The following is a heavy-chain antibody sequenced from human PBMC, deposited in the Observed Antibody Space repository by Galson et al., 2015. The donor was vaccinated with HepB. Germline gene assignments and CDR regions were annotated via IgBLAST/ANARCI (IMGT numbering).Heavy chain of an antibody. CDR2: MNPNSGNT. Sequence: SVKVSCKASGYTFTSYDINWVRQATGQGLEWMGWMNPNSGNTGYAQKFQGRVTMTRNTSISTAYMELSSLRSEDTAVYYCARGSLDVLYYYYYMDVWGKGTTVTVSS. CDR1: GYTFTSYD. CDR3: ARGSLDVLYYYYYMDV. V-gene: IGHV1-8*01. D-gene: IGHD2-8*01. J-gene: IGHJ6*03.